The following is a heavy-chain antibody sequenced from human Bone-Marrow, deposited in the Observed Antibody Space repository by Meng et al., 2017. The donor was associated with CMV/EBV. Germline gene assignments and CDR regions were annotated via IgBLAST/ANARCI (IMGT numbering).Heavy chain of an antibody. D-gene: IGHD5-18*01. J-gene: IGHJ4*02. CDR2: VRNDGINK. CDR3: ARGGYSYGRRGDY. CDR1: GFTFSNYD. V-gene: IGHV3-30*02. Sequence: GESLKISCAASGFTFSNYDMHWVRQAPGKGLEWVAFVRNDGINKYYRDSVKGRFTISRDNSKNTLYLQMKSLRAEDTAVYYCARGGYSYGRRGDYWGQGTRVTVYS.